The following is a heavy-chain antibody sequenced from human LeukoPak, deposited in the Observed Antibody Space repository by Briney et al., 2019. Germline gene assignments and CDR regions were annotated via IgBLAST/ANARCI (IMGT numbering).Heavy chain of an antibody. D-gene: IGHD6-13*01. CDR3: ARDLYSSSRNFDY. V-gene: IGHV1-3*01. CDR2: INAGNGNT. J-gene: IGHJ4*02. CDR1: GYTFTSYA. Sequence: ASVTVSCKASGYTFTSYAMHWVRQAPGQRLEWMGWINAGNGNTKYSQRFQGRVTITRDTSANTAYMELSSLGSEDTAVYYCARDLYSSSRNFDYWGQGTLVTVSS.